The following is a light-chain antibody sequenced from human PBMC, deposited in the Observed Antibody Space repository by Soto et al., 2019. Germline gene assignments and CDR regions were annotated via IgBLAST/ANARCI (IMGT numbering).Light chain of an antibody. Sequence: QSAPTQPASVSGSPGQSITISCTGTSSDVGGYNLVSWYQQYPGKAPKLIIYEVTKRPSGVSSRFSASKSGNTASLTISGLQAEDEGDYYCCSFAGASILDVFGTGTKLTVL. CDR2: EVT. V-gene: IGLV2-23*02. CDR1: SSDVGGYNL. J-gene: IGLJ1*01. CDR3: CSFAGASILDV.